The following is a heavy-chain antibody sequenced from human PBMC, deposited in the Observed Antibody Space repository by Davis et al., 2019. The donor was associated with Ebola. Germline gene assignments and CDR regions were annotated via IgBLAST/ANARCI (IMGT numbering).Heavy chain of an antibody. CDR2: IKQDGSEK. Sequence: GGSLRLSCAASGFSFSTYSMSWVRQAPGKGLEWVANIKQDGSEKYYVDSVKGRFTISRDNAKNSLYLQMNSLRAEDTAVYYCARESSIAALFTWGQGTLVTVSS. CDR1: GFSFSTYS. D-gene: IGHD6-6*01. J-gene: IGHJ5*02. CDR3: ARESSIAALFT. V-gene: IGHV3-7*01.